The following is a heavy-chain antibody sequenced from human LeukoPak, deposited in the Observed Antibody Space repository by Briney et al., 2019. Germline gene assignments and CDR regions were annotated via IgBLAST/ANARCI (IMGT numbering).Heavy chain of an antibody. J-gene: IGHJ4*02. V-gene: IGHV3-30*02. CDR2: IPYDGSTK. CDR3: AKDGGYYSLDY. D-gene: IGHD2/OR15-2a*01. CDR1: GFTFDDYA. Sequence: GGSLRLSCAASGFTFDDYAIHWVRQTPGKGPEWVAFIPYDGSTKYYADSVKGRFSISRDNSKNTLYLEMNGLRAEDTAVYYCAKDGGYYSLDYWGQGTLVTVSS.